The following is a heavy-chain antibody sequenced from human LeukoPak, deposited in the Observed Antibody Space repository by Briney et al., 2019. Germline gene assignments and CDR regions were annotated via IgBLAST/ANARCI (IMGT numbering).Heavy chain of an antibody. V-gene: IGHV1-18*01. J-gene: IGHJ4*02. Sequence: ASVKVSCKASGYTFTSYGISWVRQAPGQALEWMGWISAYNGNTNYAQKLQGRVTMTTDTSTSTAYMELRSLRSDDTAVYYCARVPAVIRLNTFHDYWGQGTLVTVSS. CDR1: GYTFTSYG. CDR3: ARVPAVIRLNTFHDY. CDR2: ISAYNGNT. D-gene: IGHD3-16*02.